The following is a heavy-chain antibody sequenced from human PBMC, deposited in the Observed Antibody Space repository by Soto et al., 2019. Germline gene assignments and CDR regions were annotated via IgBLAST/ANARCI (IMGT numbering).Heavy chain of an antibody. CDR3: ATDLDSSGSFDY. J-gene: IGHJ4*02. Sequence: ASVKVSCKVSGYTLTELSMHWVRQAPGKGLEWMGGFDPEDGETIYAQKFQGRVTMTEDTSTDTAYMELSSLRSEDTAVYYCATDLDSSGSFDYWGQGTLVTVSS. V-gene: IGHV1-24*01. CDR2: FDPEDGET. CDR1: GYTLTELS. D-gene: IGHD6-19*01.